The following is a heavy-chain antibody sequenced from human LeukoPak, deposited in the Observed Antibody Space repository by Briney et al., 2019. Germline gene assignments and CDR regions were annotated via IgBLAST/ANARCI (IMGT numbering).Heavy chain of an antibody. V-gene: IGHV4-31*03. J-gene: IGHJ4*02. D-gene: IGHD3-3*01. Sequence: SETLSLTCTVSGGSISSGGYYWSWIRQHPGKGLEWIGYIYYSGSTYYNPSLKSRVTISVDTSKNQFSLKLSSVTAADTAVYYCARNTYYDFWSGYLFDYWGQGTLVTVSS. CDR3: ARNTYYDFWSGYLFDY. CDR1: GGSISSGGYY. CDR2: IYYSGST.